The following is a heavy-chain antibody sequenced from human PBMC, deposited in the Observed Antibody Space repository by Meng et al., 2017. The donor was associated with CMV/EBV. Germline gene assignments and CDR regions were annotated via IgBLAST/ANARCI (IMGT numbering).Heavy chain of an antibody. J-gene: IGHJ4*02. CDR2: MNLNSGNT. Sequence: ASVKVSCKASGYTFTSYDINWVRQATGQGLEWMGWMNLNSGNTGYAQKFQGRVTITTDESTSTAYMELSSLRSEDTAVYYCARDSVVELGYCSSTSCYLGYWGQGTLVTVSS. CDR1: GYTFTSYD. D-gene: IGHD2-2*03. CDR3: ARDSVVELGYCSSTSCYLGY. V-gene: IGHV1-8*03.